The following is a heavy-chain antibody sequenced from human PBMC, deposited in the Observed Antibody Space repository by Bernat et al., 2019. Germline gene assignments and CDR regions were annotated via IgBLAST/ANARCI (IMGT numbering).Heavy chain of an antibody. D-gene: IGHD2-2*01. CDR1: GFTFSSYV. Sequence: EVQLLESGGGLVQPGGSLRLSCAASGFTFSSYVMSWVRQAPGKGLEWVSAISGSGGSTYYADSVKGRFTISRDNSKNTLYLQMNSLRAEDTAVYYCAKVCIRDTSANDYWGQGTLVTVSS. J-gene: IGHJ4*02. CDR3: AKVCIRDTSANDY. V-gene: IGHV3-23*01. CDR2: ISGSGGST.